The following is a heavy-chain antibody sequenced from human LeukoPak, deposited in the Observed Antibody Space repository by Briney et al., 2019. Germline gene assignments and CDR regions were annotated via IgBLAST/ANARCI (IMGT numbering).Heavy chain of an antibody. D-gene: IGHD6-13*01. CDR2: INWNGGST. V-gene: IGHV3-20*04. CDR1: GFTFSSYS. J-gene: IGHJ4*02. Sequence: GGSLRLSCAASGFTFSSYSMNWVRQAPGKGLEWVSGINWNGGSTGYADSVKGRFTISRDNAKNSLYLQMNSLRAEDTALYYCARTSSSWLMAGYFDYWGQGTLVTVSS. CDR3: ARTSSSWLMAGYFDY.